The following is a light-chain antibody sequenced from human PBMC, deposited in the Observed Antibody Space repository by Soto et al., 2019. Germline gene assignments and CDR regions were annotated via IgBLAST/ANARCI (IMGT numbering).Light chain of an antibody. V-gene: IGKV3-15*01. CDR3: QQYGSSPPRT. J-gene: IGKJ1*01. Sequence: EAVLTQSPATLSVSPGERATLSCRASQSVATNLAWYQQRPGQAPRLLIYGASRRAIGLPARFSGSGSGTEFTLTITSLQSEDFAVYYCQQYGSSPPRTFGQGTKVDIK. CDR2: GAS. CDR1: QSVATN.